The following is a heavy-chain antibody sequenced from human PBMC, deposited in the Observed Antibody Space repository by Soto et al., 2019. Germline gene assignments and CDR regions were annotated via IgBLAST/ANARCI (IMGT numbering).Heavy chain of an antibody. CDR3: ARPVGSTTLYNWFDP. CDR1: GGSISSSSYF. Sequence: SETLSLTCTVSGGSISSSSYFWGWIRQPPGKGLEWIASIHYNGNTYYNPSLKSRVTISADTSKNQFSLKLSSVTAADTAVYYCARPVGSTTLYNWFDPCGQVTLVTVYS. D-gene: IGHD2-2*01. V-gene: IGHV4-39*01. J-gene: IGHJ5*02. CDR2: IHYNGNT.